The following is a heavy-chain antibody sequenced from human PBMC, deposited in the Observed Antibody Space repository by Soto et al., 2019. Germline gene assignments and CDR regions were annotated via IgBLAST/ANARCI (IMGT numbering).Heavy chain of an antibody. D-gene: IGHD3-9*01. CDR1: GGSISSYY. Sequence: PSETLSLTCTVSGGSISSYYWSWIRQPPGKGLEWIGYIYYSGSTNYNPSLKSRVTISVDTSKNQFSLKLSSLTAADTAVYYCARFNYDILTGKGMDVWGKGTTVTVSS. CDR3: ARFNYDILTGKGMDV. J-gene: IGHJ6*03. V-gene: IGHV4-59*12. CDR2: IYYSGST.